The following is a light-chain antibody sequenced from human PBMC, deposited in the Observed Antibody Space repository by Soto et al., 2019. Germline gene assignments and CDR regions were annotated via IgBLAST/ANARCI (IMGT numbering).Light chain of an antibody. Sequence: DIQMTQSPSSLSASVGDRVTITCRASQSISTYLNWYQQKPGKAPKLLIYTASSLQSGVPSRFSGSGSGTDFTLTISNLQPEDFATYYCQQIYNTARGGFTFGPGTKVDI. CDR3: QQIYNTARGGFT. CDR2: TAS. CDR1: QSISTY. J-gene: IGKJ3*01. V-gene: IGKV1-39*01.